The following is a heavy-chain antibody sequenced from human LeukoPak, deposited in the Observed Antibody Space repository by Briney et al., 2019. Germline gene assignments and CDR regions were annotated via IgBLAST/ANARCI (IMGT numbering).Heavy chain of an antibody. J-gene: IGHJ2*01. CDR1: GFTFSSYG. V-gene: IGHV3-64*04. CDR3: ARSLNSHKQWLSTWEYWYFDL. Sequence: PGGSLRLSCSASGFTFSSYGMHWVRQAPGKGLEHGSAISSNGGSTHYADSVKGRGTTSRDNSKDTVYLQVNSLTADDTAVYYCARSLNSHKQWLSTWEYWYFDLWGRGTLVTVSS. CDR2: ISSNGGST. D-gene: IGHD6-19*01.